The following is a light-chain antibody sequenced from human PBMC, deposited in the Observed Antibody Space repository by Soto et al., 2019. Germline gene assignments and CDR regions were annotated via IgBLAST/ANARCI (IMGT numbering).Light chain of an antibody. J-gene: IGLJ2*01. CDR1: SSDVGDYNY. CDR2: EVS. V-gene: IGLV2-8*01. Sequence: QSVLTQPPSASGSPGQSVTISCTGTSSDVGDYNYVSWYQHHPGKAPKLMIYEVSKRPSGVPDRFSGSKSGNTASLTVSGLQADDEADYYCSSYAGSNNFVVFGGGTKLTLL. CDR3: SSYAGSNNFVV.